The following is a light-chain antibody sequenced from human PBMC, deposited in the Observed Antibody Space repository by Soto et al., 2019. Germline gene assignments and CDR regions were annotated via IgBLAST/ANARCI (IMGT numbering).Light chain of an antibody. CDR3: QQYGSSRT. J-gene: IGKJ1*01. CDR2: GAS. V-gene: IGKV3-20*01. Sequence: EIVLTQSPVTLSLSPGERATLSCRASQSLSNNIYLAWYQQKPGQAPRLLIYGASTRAPGFPARFSGSGSGTDFTLTISRLEPEDFAVYYCQQYGSSRTFGQGTKVDIK. CDR1: QSLSNNIY.